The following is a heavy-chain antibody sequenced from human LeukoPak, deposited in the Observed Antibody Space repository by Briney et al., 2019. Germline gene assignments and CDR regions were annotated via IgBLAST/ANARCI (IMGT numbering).Heavy chain of an antibody. CDR3: ARDPKGGYSYGWGAFDI. D-gene: IGHD5-18*01. CDR1: GFTFNNYA. CDR2: ISFDGNNK. V-gene: IGHV3-30*03. J-gene: IGHJ3*02. Sequence: GGSLRLSCVASGFTFNNYAMSWVRQAPGKGLEWVAIISFDGNNKYYADSVKGRFTISRDNSKNTLYLKMNSLRTEDTAVYYCARDPKGGYSYGWGAFDIWGHGTMVTVSS.